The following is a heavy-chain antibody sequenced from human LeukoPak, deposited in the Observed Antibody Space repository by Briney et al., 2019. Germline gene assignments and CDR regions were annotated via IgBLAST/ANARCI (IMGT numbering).Heavy chain of an antibody. CDR1: GYTFTSYY. CDR2: INPSGGST. D-gene: IGHD3-9*01. Sequence: ASVKVSCKASGYTFTSYYMHWVRQAPGQGLEWMGIINPSGGSTSYAQKFQGRVTMTRDPSISTAYMELSRLRSDDTAVYFCARDDILNGYSDYWGQGTLVTVSS. V-gene: IGHV1-46*01. CDR3: ARDDILNGYSDY. J-gene: IGHJ4*02.